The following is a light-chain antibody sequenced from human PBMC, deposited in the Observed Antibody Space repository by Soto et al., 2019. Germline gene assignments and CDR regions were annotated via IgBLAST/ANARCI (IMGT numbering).Light chain of an antibody. CDR3: QQYGRTPRT. CDR1: QSVNNNF. J-gene: IGKJ1*01. Sequence: EVLLTQSPGTLSLSPGERATLSCRASQSVNNNFLAWYQQKPGQAPRLLIYGASSRSTGIPDKFNGSGSGTHFTLTISRLEPEDFAVYFWQQYGRTPRTFGQGTKVEIK. V-gene: IGKV3-20*01. CDR2: GAS.